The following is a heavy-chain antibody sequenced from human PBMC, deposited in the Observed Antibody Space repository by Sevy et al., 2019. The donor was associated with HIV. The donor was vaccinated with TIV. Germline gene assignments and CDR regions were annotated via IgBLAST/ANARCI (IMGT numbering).Heavy chain of an antibody. CDR2: IIPIFGTA. D-gene: IGHD3-22*01. CDR1: GGTFSSYA. V-gene: IGHV1-69*06. J-gene: IGHJ3*02. Sequence: ASVKVSCKASGGTFSSYAISWVRQAPGHGLEWMGGIIPIFGTANYAQKFQGRVTITADKSTSTAYMELSSLSSEDTAVYYCARDWDYDSSGYYFSDAFDIWGQGTMVTVSS. CDR3: ARDWDYDSSGYYFSDAFDI.